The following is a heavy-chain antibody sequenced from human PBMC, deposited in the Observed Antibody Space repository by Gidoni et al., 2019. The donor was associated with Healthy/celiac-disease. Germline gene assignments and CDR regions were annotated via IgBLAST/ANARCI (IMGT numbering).Heavy chain of an antibody. D-gene: IGHD3-16*01. Sequence: QVQLQESGPGLVTPSETLSLPCTVSGGSISSYYWSWIRQPPGKGLEWIGYTYYSGSTNYNPSLKSRVTISVDTSKNQFSRKLSSVTAADTAVYYCASYTGYYFDYWGQGTLVTVSS. CDR3: ASYTGYYFDY. V-gene: IGHV4-59*01. CDR1: GGSISSYY. CDR2: TYYSGST. J-gene: IGHJ4*02.